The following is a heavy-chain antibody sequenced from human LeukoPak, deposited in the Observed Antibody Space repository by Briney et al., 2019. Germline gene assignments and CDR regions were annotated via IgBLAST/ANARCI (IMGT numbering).Heavy chain of an antibody. V-gene: IGHV3-53*04. CDR1: GFTVSSHD. J-gene: IGHJ4*02. Sequence: QPGGSLRLSCAASGFTVSSHDMSWVRQAPGKGLEWVSVTYMGGNTYYADSVKGRFTISRHTSKNTLYLQMNSLRAEDTAVYYCARVGDEVAYTRGYLDHWGQGTLVTVSS. CDR2: TYMGGNT. CDR3: ARVGDEVAYTRGYLDH. D-gene: IGHD3-16*01.